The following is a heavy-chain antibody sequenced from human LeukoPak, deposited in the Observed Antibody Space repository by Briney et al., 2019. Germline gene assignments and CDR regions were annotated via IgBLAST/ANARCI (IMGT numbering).Heavy chain of an antibody. CDR3: ARDPGSYGDYEPYFDY. CDR2: ISSSSSTI. V-gene: IGHV3-48*01. D-gene: IGHD4-17*01. Sequence: PGGSLRLSCAASGFTFSSYSMNWVRQAPGKGLEWVSYISSSSSTIYYADSVKGRFTISRDNAKNSLYLQMNSLRAEDTAVYYCARDPGSYGDYEPYFDYWGQGTLVTVSS. CDR1: GFTFSSYS. J-gene: IGHJ4*02.